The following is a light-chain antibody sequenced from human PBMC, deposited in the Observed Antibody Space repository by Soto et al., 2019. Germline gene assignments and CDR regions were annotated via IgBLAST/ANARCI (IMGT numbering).Light chain of an antibody. CDR3: PQPYS. J-gene: IGKJ2*01. CDR2: DAS. Sequence: EIVLTQSPATLSLSPGERATLSCRASQSVSSYLAWYQQKPGQAPRLPIYDASNRATGIPARFSGSGSGTDFTLTISSLESEDFAVYYCPQPYSVGQGTKLETK. V-gene: IGKV3-11*01. CDR1: QSVSSY.